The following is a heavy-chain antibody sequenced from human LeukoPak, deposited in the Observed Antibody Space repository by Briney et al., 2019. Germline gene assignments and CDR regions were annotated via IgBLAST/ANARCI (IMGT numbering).Heavy chain of an antibody. D-gene: IGHD5-18*01. CDR1: GFTFSSYA. J-gene: IGHJ4*02. CDR3: TRESDTAMALSFDY. CDR2: ISYDGSNK. V-gene: IGHV3-30-3*01. Sequence: GGSLRLSCAASGFTFSSYAMHWVRQAPGKGLEWVAVISYDGSNKYYADSVKGRFTISRDNSKNTLYLQMNSLRAEDTAVYYCTRESDTAMALSFDYWGQGTLVTVSS.